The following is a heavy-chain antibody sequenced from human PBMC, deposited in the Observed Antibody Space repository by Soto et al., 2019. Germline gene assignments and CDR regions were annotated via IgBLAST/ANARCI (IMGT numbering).Heavy chain of an antibody. CDR1: GDTFTAYY. Sequence: ASVKVYCKACGDTFTAYYLHWVRQAPGQGLEWMGWINPKSGGTDYAQKFQGRVSMTSDTSINTVYMEMDRLTFDDSALYYCARLREPMVPHYRGQRPLGTVS. CDR2: INPKSGGT. V-gene: IGHV1-2*02. J-gene: IGHJ4*02. D-gene: IGHD3-10*01. CDR3: ARLREPMVPHY.